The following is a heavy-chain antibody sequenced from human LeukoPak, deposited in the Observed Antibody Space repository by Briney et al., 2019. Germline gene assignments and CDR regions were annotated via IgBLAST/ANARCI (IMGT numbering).Heavy chain of an antibody. Sequence: GGSLRLPCAASGFTFSSYGMHWVRQAPGKGLEWVAFIRYDGSNKYYADSVKGRFTISRDNSKNTLYLQMNSLRAEDTAVYYCARDRGVYDILTGSFDYWGQGTLVTVSS. V-gene: IGHV3-30*02. J-gene: IGHJ4*02. CDR3: ARDRGVYDILTGSFDY. CDR1: GFTFSSYG. D-gene: IGHD3-9*01. CDR2: IRYDGSNK.